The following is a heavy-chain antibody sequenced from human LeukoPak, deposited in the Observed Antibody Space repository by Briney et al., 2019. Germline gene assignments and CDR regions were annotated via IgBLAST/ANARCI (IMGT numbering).Heavy chain of an antibody. J-gene: IGHJ3*01. Sequence: GGSLSLSCSASGFTFSSFAMHWVRQAPGKGLEYVSGISSDGRSTYFPDSVKGRFTISRDNSKNKVSLQMSSLRAEDTAVYYCVKGFGYSSGWYAPFDVWGQGTLVTVSS. CDR3: VKGFGYSSGWYAPFDV. CDR1: GFTFSSFA. CDR2: ISSDGRST. D-gene: IGHD6-19*01. V-gene: IGHV3-64D*09.